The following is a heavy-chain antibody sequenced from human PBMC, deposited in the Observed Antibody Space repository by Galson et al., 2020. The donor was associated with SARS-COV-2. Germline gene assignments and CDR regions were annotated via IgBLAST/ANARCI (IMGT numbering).Heavy chain of an antibody. Sequence: GGSLRPSCADSGFTLSNHVMNWVRQAPGKGLEWGAVISDDGRKKKYGDSVKGRFTISRDNSKNTLYLQMNSLRPEDTAVYYCAKGPRISIFGVVTYWGQGALVTVSS. CDR3: AKGPRISIFGVVTY. D-gene: IGHD3-3*02. V-gene: IGHV3-30*18. CDR1: GFTLSNHV. J-gene: IGHJ4*02. CDR2: ISDDGRKK.